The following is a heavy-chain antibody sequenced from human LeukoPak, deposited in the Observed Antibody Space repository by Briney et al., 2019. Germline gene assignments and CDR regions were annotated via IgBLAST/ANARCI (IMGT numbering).Heavy chain of an antibody. D-gene: IGHD2-2*01. CDR2: IWYGGSNK. V-gene: IGHV3-30*02. J-gene: IGHJ6*03. CDR1: GFTFSSYG. Sequence: GGSLRLSCAASGFTFSSYGMHWVRQAPGKGLEWVAVIWYGGSNKYYADSVKGQFTISRDNSKNTLYLQMNSLRAEDTAVYYCAKVIDTRNNYMDVWGKGTTVTVSS. CDR3: AKVIDTRNNYMDV.